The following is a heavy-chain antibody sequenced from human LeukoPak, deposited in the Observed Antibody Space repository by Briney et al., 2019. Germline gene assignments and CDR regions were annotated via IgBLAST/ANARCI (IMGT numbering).Heavy chain of an antibody. V-gene: IGHV3-23*01. CDR1: GFTFSSYA. CDR2: ISGSGGTT. J-gene: IGHJ5*02. Sequence: GGSLRLSCAASGFTFSSYAMSWVRQAPGKGLEWVSAISGSGGTTYYADSVKGRFTISRDNAKNSLYLQMNSLRAEDTAVYYCARDAGHYDLRFDPWGQGTLVTVSS. D-gene: IGHD3-3*01. CDR3: ARDAGHYDLRFDP.